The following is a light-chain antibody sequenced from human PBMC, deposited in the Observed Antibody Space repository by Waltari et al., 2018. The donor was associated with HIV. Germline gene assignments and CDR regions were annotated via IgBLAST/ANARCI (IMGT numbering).Light chain of an antibody. J-gene: IGLJ3*02. CDR2: GNN. Sequence: QSVLTQPPSVSGAPGQRVTFSCTGSSSNIGAGHEVHWYQQLPGTDPKLLIYGNNNRPSGVPDRVSGSKSGNSASLAITGLQAEDEGDYYCQSYDSSLSGPVFGGGTKLTVL. CDR3: QSYDSSLSGPV. V-gene: IGLV1-40*01. CDR1: SSNIGAGHE.